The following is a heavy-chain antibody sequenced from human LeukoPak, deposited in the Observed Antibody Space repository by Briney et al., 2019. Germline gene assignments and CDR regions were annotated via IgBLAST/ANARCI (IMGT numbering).Heavy chain of an antibody. CDR3: AREDYGVDY. CDR2: FYHSGIT. J-gene: IGHJ4*02. V-gene: IGHV4-38-2*02. CDR1: GYSISSGYF. D-gene: IGHD4-17*01. Sequence: PSETLSLTCTVSGYSISSGYFWGWIRQPPGKGLEWIGSFYHSGITYYNPSLKSRVTISVDTSKNQFSLKLSSVTAADTAVYYCAREDYGVDYWGQGTLVTVSS.